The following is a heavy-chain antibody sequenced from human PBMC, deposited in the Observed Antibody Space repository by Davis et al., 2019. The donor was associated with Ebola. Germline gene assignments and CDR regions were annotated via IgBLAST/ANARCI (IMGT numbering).Heavy chain of an antibody. CDR1: GFTFSRSW. V-gene: IGHV3-7*01. Sequence: GESLKISCVASGFTFSRSWMNWVRQAPGQGLEWVASIKEDGSEKYHVHSVEGRFTISRDNAKNSLFLQMNSLTAEDTALYYCAREVPFCGGDCLDYWGQGTLVTVSS. CDR2: IKEDGSEK. J-gene: IGHJ4*02. CDR3: AREVPFCGGDCLDY. D-gene: IGHD2-21*01.